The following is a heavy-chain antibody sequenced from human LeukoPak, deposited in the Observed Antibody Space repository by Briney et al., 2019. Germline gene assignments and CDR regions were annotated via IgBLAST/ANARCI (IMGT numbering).Heavy chain of an antibody. CDR1: GFTFSSYE. D-gene: IGHD3-10*02. J-gene: IGHJ6*04. Sequence: GGSLRLSCAASGFTFSSYEMNWVRQAPGKGLEWVSYISSSGSTIYYADSVKGRFTISRGNAKNSLYLQMNSLRAEDTAVYYCAELGIAMIGGVWGKGTTVTISS. V-gene: IGHV3-48*03. CDR3: AELGIAMIGGV. CDR2: ISSSGSTI.